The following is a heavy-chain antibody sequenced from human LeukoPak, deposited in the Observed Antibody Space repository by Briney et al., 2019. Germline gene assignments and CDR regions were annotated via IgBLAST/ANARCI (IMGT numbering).Heavy chain of an antibody. V-gene: IGHV1-69*06. CDR3: ARGYSSSWLGYYMDV. D-gene: IGHD6-13*01. CDR1: GYTFIRYG. J-gene: IGHJ6*03. CDR2: IIPIFGTA. Sequence: SVKVSCKASGYTFIRYGITWVRQAPGQGLEWMGGIIPIFGTANYAQKFQGRVTITADKSTSTAYMELSSLRSEDTAVYYCARGYSSSWLGYYMDVWGKGTTVTVSS.